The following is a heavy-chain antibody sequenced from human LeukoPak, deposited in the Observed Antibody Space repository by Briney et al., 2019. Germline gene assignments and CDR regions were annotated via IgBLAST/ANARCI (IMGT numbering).Heavy chain of an antibody. Sequence: QTGGSLGLSCAASGFTFSNSWMHWVRQVPGKGLLWVSRMNSDGSITNYADSVKGRFTISRDNARNTLYLQIHTLTVEDTAVYYCARAGSFRFDYWGQGTLVTVSS. V-gene: IGHV3-74*01. J-gene: IGHJ4*02. D-gene: IGHD1-14*01. CDR2: MNSDGSIT. CDR3: ARAGSFRFDY. CDR1: GFTFSNSW.